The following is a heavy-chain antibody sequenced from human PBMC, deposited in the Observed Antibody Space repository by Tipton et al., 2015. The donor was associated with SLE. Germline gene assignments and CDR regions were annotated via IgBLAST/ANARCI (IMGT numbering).Heavy chain of an antibody. CDR2: IYYSGST. V-gene: IGHV4-30-4*01. CDR3: ARMDYYDSSGVDI. J-gene: IGHJ3*02. CDR1: GGSISSGDYY. Sequence: TLSLTCTVSGGSISSGDYYWSWIRQPPGKGLEWIGYIYYSGSTYYNPSLKSRVTISVDTSKNQFSLKLSSVTAADTAVYYCARMDYYDSSGVDIWGQGTMVTVSS. D-gene: IGHD3-22*01.